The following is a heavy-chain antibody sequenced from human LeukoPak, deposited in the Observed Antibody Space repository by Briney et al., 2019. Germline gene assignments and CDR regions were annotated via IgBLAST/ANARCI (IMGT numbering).Heavy chain of an antibody. V-gene: IGHV3-23*01. D-gene: IGHD2-2*01. Sequence: GGSLRLSCAASGFTFSSYAMSCVRQAPGKGLEGVSAIIGCGGSTYYAAPVKGRFTISRDNSKNTLYLQMNSLRAEDTAVYYCAKDSMKYQLLTSANFDYWGQGTLVTVSS. CDR1: GFTFSSYA. CDR3: AKDSMKYQLLTSANFDY. J-gene: IGHJ4*02. CDR2: IIGCGGST.